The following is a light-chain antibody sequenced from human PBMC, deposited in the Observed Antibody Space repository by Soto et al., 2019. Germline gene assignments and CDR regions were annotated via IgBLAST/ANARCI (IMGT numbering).Light chain of an antibody. CDR3: QVWDSSSDWV. J-gene: IGLJ3*02. CDR2: DNS. CDR1: DMGTKS. V-gene: IGLV3-21*02. Sequence: YELTQPPSVSVAPGQTARITCGGNDMGTKSVHWFQQKPGQAPVLVVFDNSDRPSGIPERFSGSNSGNTATLTISRVGAGDEADYYCQVWDSSSDWVFGGGTKLTVL.